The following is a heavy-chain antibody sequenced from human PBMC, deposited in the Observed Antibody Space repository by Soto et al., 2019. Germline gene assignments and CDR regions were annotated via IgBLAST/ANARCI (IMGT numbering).Heavy chain of an antibody. V-gene: IGHV1-2*02. CDR3: ARDGNYYTSGEGHWFDP. CDR2: INPNTGGT. Sequence: QIELVQSGAEVTTSGASVKVSCKTSGYTFAEFYVHWVRQVPGQGLEWMGWINPNTGGTHYAVKFKDRVIMTRDTSIRTAYMELARLRSDDTATYYCARDGNYYTSGEGHWFDPWGQGTLITVSP. D-gene: IGHD2-15*01. J-gene: IGHJ5*02. CDR1: GYTFAEFY.